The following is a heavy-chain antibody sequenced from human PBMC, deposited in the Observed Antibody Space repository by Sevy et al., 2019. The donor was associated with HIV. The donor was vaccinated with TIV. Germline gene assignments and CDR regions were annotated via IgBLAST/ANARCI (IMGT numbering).Heavy chain of an antibody. CDR3: VRGADYYDSSGANGDY. CDR2: IWCDGRNK. CDR1: GFTFSKYG. Sequence: GGSLRLSCAASGFTFSKYGMHWVRQAPGKGLEWVALIWCDGRNKYYADSVKGRFTISRDNSKNTLYLQMNSLRAEDTAVYYCVRGADYYDSSGANGDYWGQGTMVTVSS. D-gene: IGHD3-22*01. V-gene: IGHV3-33*01. J-gene: IGHJ4*02.